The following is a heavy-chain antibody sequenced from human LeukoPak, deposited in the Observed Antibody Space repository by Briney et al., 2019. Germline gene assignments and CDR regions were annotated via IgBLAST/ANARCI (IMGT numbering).Heavy chain of an antibody. Sequence: SETLSLTCAVYGGSFSGYYWSWIRQPPGKGLEWIGEINHSGSTNYNPSLKSRVTISVDTSKNQFSLKLSSVTAADTAVYYCARSRSGWYGSDAFDIWGQGTMVTVSS. J-gene: IGHJ3*02. D-gene: IGHD6-19*01. CDR3: ARSRSGWYGSDAFDI. CDR1: GGSFSGYY. V-gene: IGHV4-34*01. CDR2: INHSGST.